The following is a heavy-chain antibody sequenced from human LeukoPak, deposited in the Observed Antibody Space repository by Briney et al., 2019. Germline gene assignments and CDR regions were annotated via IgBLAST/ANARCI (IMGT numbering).Heavy chain of an antibody. CDR3: AKVLWYSSSSEDFDY. J-gene: IGHJ4*02. Sequence: GGSLRLSCAASGFTFSSYWMSWVRQAPGKGLEWVSAISGSGGSTYYADSVKGRFTISRDNSKNTLYLQMNSLRAEDTAVYYCAKVLWYSSSSEDFDYWGQGTLVTVSS. D-gene: IGHD6-6*01. CDR2: ISGSGGST. CDR1: GFTFSSYW. V-gene: IGHV3-23*01.